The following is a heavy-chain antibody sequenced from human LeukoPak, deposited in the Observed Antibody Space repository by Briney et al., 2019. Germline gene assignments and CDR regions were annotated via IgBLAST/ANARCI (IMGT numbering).Heavy chain of an antibody. Sequence: GGSLRFSGAASGFTFSSYAMSWVGQAPGKGLEWVSAFSGSGGSTYYADSVKGRFTISRDNSKTTLYLQMNSVRAEDTAVYYCAKGSPAYWAPDAFDIWGQGTMVTVSS. V-gene: IGHV3-23*01. D-gene: IGHD2-8*02. CDR1: GFTFSSYA. CDR2: FSGSGGST. J-gene: IGHJ3*02. CDR3: AKGSPAYWAPDAFDI.